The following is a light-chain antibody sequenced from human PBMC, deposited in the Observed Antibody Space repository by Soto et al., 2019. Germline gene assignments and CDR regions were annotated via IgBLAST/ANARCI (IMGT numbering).Light chain of an antibody. Sequence: QSALTQPPSASGTPGQRVTISCSGSNSNIGGNTVNWYQQFPGAAPKLLIYSNDQRPSGVPDRFSGSKFGTTASLAISGLQSEDEADYHCATWDDSLNAAVFGAGTKVTAL. CDR1: NSNIGGNT. V-gene: IGLV1-44*01. CDR3: ATWDDSLNAAV. CDR2: SND. J-gene: IGLJ1*01.